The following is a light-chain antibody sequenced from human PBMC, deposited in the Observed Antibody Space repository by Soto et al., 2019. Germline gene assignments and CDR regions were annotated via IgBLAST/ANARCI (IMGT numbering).Light chain of an antibody. CDR3: SSYTSSSTVV. J-gene: IGLJ2*01. Sequence: QSALTQPASVSGSPGQSIAISCTGTSSDVGGYIYVSWYQQHPGKAPKLIIYDVSNRPSGVSNRLSGSKSGNTASLTISGLQAEDEADYYCSSYTSSSTVVFGGGTKLTVL. CDR1: SSDVGGYIY. CDR2: DVS. V-gene: IGLV2-14*03.